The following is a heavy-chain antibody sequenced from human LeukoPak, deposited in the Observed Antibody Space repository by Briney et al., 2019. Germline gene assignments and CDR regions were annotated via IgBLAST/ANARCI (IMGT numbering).Heavy chain of an antibody. J-gene: IGHJ4*02. V-gene: IGHV3-74*01. D-gene: IGHD6-19*01. Sequence: GGSLRLSCAASGLTFRDFWMHWVRQAPGKGPVWVSRISPDSMTIVYADSVKGRFTFSRDNSKNTLYLQMNSLRAEDTAVYYCAKMGSYSSGWQQFDFWGQGTLVTVSS. CDR2: ISPDSMTI. CDR1: GLTFRDFW. CDR3: AKMGSYSSGWQQFDF.